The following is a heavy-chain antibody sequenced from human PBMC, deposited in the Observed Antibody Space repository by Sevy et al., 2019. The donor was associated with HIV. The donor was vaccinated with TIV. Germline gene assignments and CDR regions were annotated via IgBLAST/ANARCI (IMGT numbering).Heavy chain of an antibody. V-gene: IGHV4-59*01. CDR2: IYYSGST. D-gene: IGHD5-18*01. CDR1: GASINTFY. J-gene: IGHJ4*02. CDR3: ARGQYSYGYWREFDY. Sequence: SETLSLTCTVSGASINTFYWSWIRQPPGKGLEWIGYIYYSGSTNYNPSLHSRVTISVDTSKNQFSLKLGSVTAADSAVYYCARGQYSYGYWREFDYWGQGTLLTASS.